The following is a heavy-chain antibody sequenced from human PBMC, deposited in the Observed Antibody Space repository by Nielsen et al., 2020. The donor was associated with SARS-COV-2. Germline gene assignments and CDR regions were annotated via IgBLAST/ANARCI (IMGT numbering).Heavy chain of an antibody. J-gene: IGHJ4*02. CDR2: ISYDGSYE. D-gene: IGHD2-2*01. CDR1: GFSLGNFA. Sequence: GESLKISCAASGFSLGNFAMHWVRQAPGKGLEWMTIISYDGSYEHYADSVKGRFTISRDNSKSTVFLQMNSLKLEDTAVYYCARETIDHTSSFVDYWGQGTLVTVS. CDR3: ARETIDHTSSFVDY. V-gene: IGHV3-30*04.